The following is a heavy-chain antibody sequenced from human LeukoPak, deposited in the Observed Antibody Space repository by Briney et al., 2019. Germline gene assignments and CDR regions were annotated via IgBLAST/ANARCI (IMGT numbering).Heavy chain of an antibody. CDR1: GGSISSYY. Sequence: SETLSLTCTVSGGSISSYYWSWIGQPPGKGLEGIGYIYYSGSTNYNPSLKSRVTISVDTSKNQFSLKLSSVTAADTAVYYCARQTEPWYSSGWYYFDYWGQGTLVTVSS. J-gene: IGHJ4*02. CDR3: ARQTEPWYSSGWYYFDY. D-gene: IGHD6-19*01. CDR2: IYYSGST. V-gene: IGHV4-59*08.